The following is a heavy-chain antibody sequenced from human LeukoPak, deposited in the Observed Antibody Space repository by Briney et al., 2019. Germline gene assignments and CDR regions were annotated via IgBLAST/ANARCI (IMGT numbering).Heavy chain of an antibody. Sequence: GGSLRLSCTASGFSFSDYYMNWIRQAPGKGLEWVSFISRRSTYTYDADSVKGRFTISRDNAKNSLYLRMNSLRAEDTAVYYCARDQLYSNYYWGQGTLVTVSS. CDR1: GFSFSDYY. CDR2: ISRRSTYT. CDR3: ARDQLYSNYY. J-gene: IGHJ4*02. D-gene: IGHD4-11*01. V-gene: IGHV3-11*06.